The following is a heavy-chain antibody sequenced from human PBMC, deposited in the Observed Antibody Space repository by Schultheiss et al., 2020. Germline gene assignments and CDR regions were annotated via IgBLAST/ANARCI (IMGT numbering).Heavy chain of an antibody. CDR3: ARRDSSGYYYFDY. J-gene: IGHJ4*02. Sequence: ASVKVSCKASGYTFTGYHMHWVRQAPGQELEWMGWINPNSGDTNHAQKFQGRVTMTRDTSISTAYMELSRLRSDDTAVYYCARRDSSGYYYFDYWGQGTLVTVSS. CDR2: INPNSGDT. CDR1: GYTFTGYH. V-gene: IGHV1-2*02. D-gene: IGHD3-22*01.